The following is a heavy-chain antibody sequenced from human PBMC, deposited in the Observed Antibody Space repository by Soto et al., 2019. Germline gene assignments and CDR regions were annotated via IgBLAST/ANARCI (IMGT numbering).Heavy chain of an antibody. J-gene: IGHJ4*02. CDR3: AREVQVHTPAFVY. CDR2: ISPMFGAA. V-gene: IGHV1-69*19. Sequence: QVQLVQSGAEMKKPGSSVKVSCQSSGGTFNTYAMNWVRQAPGQGPEWMGDISPMFGAANYAPKFQGIVTITADESTGTSYLQLRSLTSEDTALYFCAREVQVHTPAFVYWGQGTLVTVSS. D-gene: IGHD3-10*01. CDR1: GGTFNTYA.